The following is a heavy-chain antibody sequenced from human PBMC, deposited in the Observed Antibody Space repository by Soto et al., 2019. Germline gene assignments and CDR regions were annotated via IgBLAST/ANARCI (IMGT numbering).Heavy chain of an antibody. Sequence: GGSLRLSCAASGFTFSSYAMSWVRQAPGKGLEWVSAISGSGGSTYYADSVKGRFTISRDNSKNTLYLQMNSLRAEDTAVYYCAKNRKANVEMATILWFDPWGQGTLVTVSS. D-gene: IGHD5-12*01. J-gene: IGHJ5*02. CDR2: ISGSGGST. CDR1: GFTFSSYA. V-gene: IGHV3-23*01. CDR3: AKNRKANVEMATILWFDP.